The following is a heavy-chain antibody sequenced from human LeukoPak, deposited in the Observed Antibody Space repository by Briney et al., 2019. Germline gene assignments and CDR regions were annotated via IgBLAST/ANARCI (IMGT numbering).Heavy chain of an antibody. D-gene: IGHD6-6*01. CDR1: GFTFSSYS. V-gene: IGHV3-21*01. CDR2: ISSSSSYI. J-gene: IGHJ3*02. Sequence: PGGSLRLSCAASGFTFSSYSMNWVRQAPGKGLEWVSSISSSSSYIYYADSVKGRFTISRDNAKNSLYLQMNSLRAEDTAVYYCARAGGIAARPDDAFDIWGQGTMVTVSS. CDR3: ARAGGIAARPDDAFDI.